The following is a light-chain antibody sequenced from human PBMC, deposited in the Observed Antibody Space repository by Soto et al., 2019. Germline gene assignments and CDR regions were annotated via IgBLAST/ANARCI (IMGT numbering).Light chain of an antibody. Sequence: DIQMTQSPSTLSASVGDRVTITCRASQSISSWLAWYQQKPGKAPKLLIHDASSLESGVPSRFSGSRSGTEFTLTIRSLKPDDFATYYYQQYNSYSTFGQGTKLDIK. V-gene: IGKV1-5*01. CDR1: QSISSW. J-gene: IGKJ1*01. CDR3: QQYNSYST. CDR2: DAS.